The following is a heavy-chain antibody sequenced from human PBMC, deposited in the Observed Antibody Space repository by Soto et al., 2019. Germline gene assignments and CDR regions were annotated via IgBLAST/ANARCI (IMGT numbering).Heavy chain of an antibody. CDR3: ARHRYSYGVYYFDY. V-gene: IGHV4-4*02. J-gene: IGHJ4*02. D-gene: IGHD5-18*01. CDR2: IYHSGRT. Sequence: SETLSLTCAVSGGSISSSNWWSWVRQPPGKGLEWIGEIYHSGRTNYNPSLKSRVTISVDTSKNQFSLKLSSVTAADTAVYYCARHRYSYGVYYFDYWGQGTLVTVSS. CDR1: GGSISSSNW.